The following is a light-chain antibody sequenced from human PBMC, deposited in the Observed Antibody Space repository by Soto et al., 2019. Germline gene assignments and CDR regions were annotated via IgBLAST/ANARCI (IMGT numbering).Light chain of an antibody. CDR3: QQLNGYQLA. V-gene: IGKV1-9*01. J-gene: IGKJ4*01. Sequence: DIQVTQSPSFLSAFVGDTVTITCRASQAMCTYLAWYQQKPGKVPKLLIRSASTLQSGVPPRFSGGGSGTDFSLPISTIQPDDSGIYYCQQLNGYQLAFGGGTNVEIK. CDR1: QAMCTY. CDR2: SAS.